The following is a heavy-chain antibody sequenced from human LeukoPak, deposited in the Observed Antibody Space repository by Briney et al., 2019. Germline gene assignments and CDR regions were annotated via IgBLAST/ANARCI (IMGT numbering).Heavy chain of an antibody. CDR1: GGSISSGGYS. V-gene: IGHV4-30-4*07. J-gene: IGHJ4*02. CDR3: ARDHGPMGVFDY. CDR2: IYVSGSA. D-gene: IGHD3-10*01. Sequence: SETLSLTCAVSGGSISSGGYSWSWIRQPPGKELEWIGYIYVSGSAYYSPSLKSRVTISIDTSKNQFSLKLSSVTAADTAVYYCARDHGPMGVFDYWGQGALVTVSS.